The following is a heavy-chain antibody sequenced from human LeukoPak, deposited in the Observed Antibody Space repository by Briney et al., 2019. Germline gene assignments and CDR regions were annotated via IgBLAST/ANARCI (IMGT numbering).Heavy chain of an antibody. V-gene: IGHV5-51*01. CDR1: GYSFTNYW. CDR3: AKTTSGSYYISDY. CDR2: IYPGDSDT. Sequence: GESLKISCKGSGYSFTNYWIGWARPMPGKGLEWMGIIYPGDSDTKYSPSFQGQVTISADKSISTAYLQWSSLKASDTAIYYCAKTTSGSYYISDYWGQGTLVTVSS. D-gene: IGHD3-10*01. J-gene: IGHJ4*02.